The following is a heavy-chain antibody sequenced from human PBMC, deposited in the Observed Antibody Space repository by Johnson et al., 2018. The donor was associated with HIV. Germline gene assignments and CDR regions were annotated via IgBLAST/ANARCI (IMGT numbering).Heavy chain of an antibody. Sequence: EQLVESGGGVVQPGRSLRLSCAASGFTFSNAWMTWVRQAPGKGLEWVGRIKSKTDGGTTDYAAPVKGRFTISRDDSKDTLYLKINSLKTEDTAVYYCTSEGAFYDAFDIWGQGAMVTVSS. CDR1: GFTFSNAW. V-gene: IGHV3-15*01. J-gene: IGHJ3*02. D-gene: IGHD3-16*01. CDR2: IKSKTDGGTT. CDR3: TSEGAFYDAFDI.